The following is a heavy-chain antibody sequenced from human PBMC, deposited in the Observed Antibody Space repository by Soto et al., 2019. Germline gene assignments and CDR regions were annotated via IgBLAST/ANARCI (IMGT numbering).Heavy chain of an antibody. J-gene: IGHJ6*02. Sequence: PGGSLRLSCAASGFTFSSYAMHWVRQAPGKGLEWVAVISYDGSNEYYADSVKGRFTISRDNSKNTLYLQMNSLRAEDTAVYYCARDINWNDGTYYYGMDVWGQGTTVTVSS. CDR3: ARDINWNDGTYYYGMDV. D-gene: IGHD1-20*01. V-gene: IGHV3-30-3*01. CDR1: GFTFSSYA. CDR2: ISYDGSNE.